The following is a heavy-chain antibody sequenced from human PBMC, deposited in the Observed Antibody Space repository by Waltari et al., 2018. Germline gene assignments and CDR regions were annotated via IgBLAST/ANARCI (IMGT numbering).Heavy chain of an antibody. D-gene: IGHD6-19*01. CDR1: GFTFSSYS. CDR2: ISSSSSYI. Sequence: EVQLVESGGGLVKPGGSLRLSCAASGFTFSSYSMNWVRQAPGKGLEWVSSISSSSSYIYYADSVKGRFTISRDNAKNSLYLQMNSLRAEDTAVYYCATQAHSSGWYNYWGQGTLVTVSS. V-gene: IGHV3-21*04. CDR3: ATQAHSSGWYNY. J-gene: IGHJ4*02.